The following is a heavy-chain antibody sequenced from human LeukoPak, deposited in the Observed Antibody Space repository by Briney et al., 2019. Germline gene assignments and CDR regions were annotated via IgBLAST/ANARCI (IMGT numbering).Heavy chain of an antibody. Sequence: KPSETLSLACAVYGGSFSGYYWSWIRQPPGKGLEWIGEINHSGSTNYNPSLKSRVTIPVDTSKNQFSLKLSSVTAADTAVYYCARKGFRYYDSSGYPTNWGQGTLVTVSS. CDR2: INHSGST. CDR1: GGSFSGYY. J-gene: IGHJ4*02. CDR3: ARKGFRYYDSSGYPTN. D-gene: IGHD3-22*01. V-gene: IGHV4-34*01.